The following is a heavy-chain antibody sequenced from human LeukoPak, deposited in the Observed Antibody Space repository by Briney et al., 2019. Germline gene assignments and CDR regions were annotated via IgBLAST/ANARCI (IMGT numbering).Heavy chain of an antibody. D-gene: IGHD6-13*01. CDR2: IYTTGST. J-gene: IGHJ5*02. CDR1: GYSLSSGYY. Sequence: SETLSLTCTVSGYSLSSGYYWGWIRQPPGKGLEWIGNIYTTGSTYYNPSLKSRVTISVDTSKNQFSLKVSSVSAADTAVYYCARAYSSSWYWNWFDPWGQRTLVTASS. V-gene: IGHV4-38-2*02. CDR3: ARAYSSSWYWNWFDP.